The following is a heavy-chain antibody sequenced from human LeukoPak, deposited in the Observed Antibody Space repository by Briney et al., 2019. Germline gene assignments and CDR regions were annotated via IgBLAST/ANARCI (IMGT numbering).Heavy chain of an antibody. V-gene: IGHV3-48*04. CDR2: ISSSSSTI. D-gene: IGHD1-14*01. J-gene: IGHJ6*02. CDR1: GFTFSSYC. CDR3: ARPINYHYGMDV. Sequence: GGSLRLSCAASGFTFSSYCMNWVRQAPGKGLEWVSYISSSSSTIYYTDSVKGRFTISRDNAKNSLSLQMNSLRAEDTAVYYCARPINYHYGMDVWGQGTTVTVPS.